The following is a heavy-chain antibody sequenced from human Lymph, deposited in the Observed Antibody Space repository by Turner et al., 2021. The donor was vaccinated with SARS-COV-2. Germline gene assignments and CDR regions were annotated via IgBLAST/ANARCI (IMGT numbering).Heavy chain of an antibody. Sequence: QVQLVESGGGVVQPGRSLRLSWAASGFTFSSHGMHWVRQASGKGLEWVAVIWYDGSNKYHADSVKGRFTISRDNSKNTLYLQMNSLRAEDTAVYYCAREGVVGATSGLDYWGQGTLVTVSS. CDR2: IWYDGSNK. CDR3: AREGVVGATSGLDY. D-gene: IGHD1-26*01. J-gene: IGHJ4*02. V-gene: IGHV3-33*01. CDR1: GFTFSSHG.